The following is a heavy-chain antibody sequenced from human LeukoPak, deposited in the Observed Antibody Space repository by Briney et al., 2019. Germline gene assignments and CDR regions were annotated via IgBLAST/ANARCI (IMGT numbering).Heavy chain of an antibody. V-gene: IGHV5-10-1*01. CDR1: GNSFATYW. CDR2: IDPSDSYT. CDR3: ARLLPGIAAAGTDY. J-gene: IGHJ4*02. Sequence: GESLKISCKGSGNSFATYWIGWVRQMPGKGLEWMGRIDPSDSYTNYSPSFQGHVTISADKSISTAYLQWSSLKASDTAMYYCARLLPGIAAAGTDYWGQGTLVTVSS. D-gene: IGHD6-13*01.